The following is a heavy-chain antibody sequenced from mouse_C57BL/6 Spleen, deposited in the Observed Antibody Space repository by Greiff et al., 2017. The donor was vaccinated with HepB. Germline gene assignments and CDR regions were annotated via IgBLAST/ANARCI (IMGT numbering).Heavy chain of an antibody. CDR2: IDPSDSYT. D-gene: IGHD2-3*01. Sequence: QVHVKQPGAELVKPGASVKLSCKASGYTFTSYWMQWVKQRPGQGLEWIGEIDPSDSYTNYNQKFKGKATLTVDTSSSTAYMQLSSLTSEDSAVYYCARPYDGYYDYWGQGTTLTVSS. CDR1: GYTFTSYW. J-gene: IGHJ2*01. CDR3: ARPYDGYYDY. V-gene: IGHV1-50*01.